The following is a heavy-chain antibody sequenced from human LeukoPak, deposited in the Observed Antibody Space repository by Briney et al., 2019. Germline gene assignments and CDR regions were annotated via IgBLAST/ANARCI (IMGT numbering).Heavy chain of an antibody. J-gene: IGHJ4*02. Sequence: PSETLSLTCTVSGGSISSYYWSWIPQPPGKGLVWIVYIYYSGSTNYNPSLKSRVTISVDTSKNQFSLKLSSVTAADTAVYYCARDPDITGTLYFDYWGQGTLVTVSS. CDR3: ARDPDITGTLYFDY. D-gene: IGHD1-7*01. CDR2: IYYSGST. CDR1: GGSISSYY. V-gene: IGHV4-59*01.